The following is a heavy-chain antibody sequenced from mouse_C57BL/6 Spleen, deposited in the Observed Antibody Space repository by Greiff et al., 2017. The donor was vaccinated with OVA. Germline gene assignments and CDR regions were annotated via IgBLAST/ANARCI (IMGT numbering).Heavy chain of an antibody. CDR2: INPNNGGT. D-gene: IGHD2-4*01. V-gene: IGHV1-22*01. CDR3: ATFSIYYDYDSPEPWYFDV. CDR1: GYTFTDYN. Sequence: VQLKQSGPELVKPGASVKMSCKASGYTFTDYNMHWVKQSHGKSLEWIGYINPNNGGTSYNQKFKGKATLTVNKSSSTAYMELRSLTSEDSAVYYCATFSIYYDYDSPEPWYFDVWGTGTTVTVSS. J-gene: IGHJ1*03.